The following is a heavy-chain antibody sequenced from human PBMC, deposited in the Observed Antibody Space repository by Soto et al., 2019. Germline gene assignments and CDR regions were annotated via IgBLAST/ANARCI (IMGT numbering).Heavy chain of an antibody. J-gene: IGHJ6*03. Sequence: GGSLRLSCTASGFTLDDYAMHWVRLVPGKGLEWVSGITWNSDRTAYADSVRGRFTISRDNAKNSLDLLMNSLRPEDTALYFCAKGPQQLYGDSYYYYYMDVWGNGTTVTVSS. D-gene: IGHD4-17*01. V-gene: IGHV3-9*01. CDR3: AKGPQQLYGDSYYYYYMDV. CDR2: ITWNSDRT. CDR1: GFTLDDYA.